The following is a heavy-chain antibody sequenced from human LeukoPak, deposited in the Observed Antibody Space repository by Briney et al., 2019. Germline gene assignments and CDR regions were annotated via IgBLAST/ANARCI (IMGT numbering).Heavy chain of an antibody. V-gene: IGHV1-2*02. J-gene: IGHJ5*02. CDR3: ARVRKGIAAAGNLNWFDP. Sequence: ASVKVSCMASGYTFTGYYMHWVRQAPGQGLEWMGWINPNSGGTNYAQKFQGRVAMTRDTSISTAYMELSRLRSDDTAVYYCARVRKGIAAAGNLNWFDPWGQRTLVTVSS. CDR2: INPNSGGT. CDR1: GYTFTGYY. D-gene: IGHD6-13*01.